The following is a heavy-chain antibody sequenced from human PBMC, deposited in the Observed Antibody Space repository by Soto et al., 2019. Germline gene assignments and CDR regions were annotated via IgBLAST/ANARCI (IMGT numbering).Heavy chain of an antibody. CDR1: GFTFSSYS. D-gene: IGHD6-13*01. CDR2: ISSSSSTI. V-gene: IGHV3-48*01. J-gene: IGHJ5*02. Sequence: EVQQVDSGGGLVQPGGSLRLSCAASGFTFSSYSMNWVRQAPGKGLEWVSYISSSSSTIYYADSVKGRFTISRDNAKNSLYLQMNSLRAEDTAVYYCARHPERIAQIGWFDPWGQGTLVTVSS. CDR3: ARHPERIAQIGWFDP.